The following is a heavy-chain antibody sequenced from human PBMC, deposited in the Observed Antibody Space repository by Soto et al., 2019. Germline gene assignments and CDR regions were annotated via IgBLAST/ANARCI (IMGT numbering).Heavy chain of an antibody. Sequence: PSETLSLTCAVYGGSFSGYYWSWIRQPPGKGLEWIGEINHSGSTNYNPSLKSRVTISVDTSKNQFSLKLSSVTAADTAVYYCARGQGVVVPAAPRGMDVWRQGTTVTVSS. CDR3: ARGQGVVVPAAPRGMDV. CDR1: GGSFSGYY. D-gene: IGHD2-2*01. J-gene: IGHJ6*02. V-gene: IGHV4-34*01. CDR2: INHSGST.